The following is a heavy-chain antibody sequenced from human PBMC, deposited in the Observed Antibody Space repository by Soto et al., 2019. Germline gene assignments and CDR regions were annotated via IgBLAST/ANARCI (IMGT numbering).Heavy chain of an antibody. CDR2: IVVGSGHT. D-gene: IGHD2-15*01. CDR1: GFTFTSSA. V-gene: IGHV1-58*02. CDR3: AADSRYCSGGNCEDY. J-gene: IGHJ4*02. Sequence: QMQLVQSGPEVKKPGTSVKVSCKASGFTFTSSAMQWVRQARGQRLEWIGWIVVGSGHTNYAQKFQERVTSXXDXSXXTAYMELSSMRSEDTAVYYCAADSRYCSGGNCEDYWGQGTLVTVSS.